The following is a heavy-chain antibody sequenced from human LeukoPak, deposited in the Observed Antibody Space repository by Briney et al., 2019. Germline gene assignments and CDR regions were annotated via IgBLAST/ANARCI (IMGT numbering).Heavy chain of an antibody. J-gene: IGHJ4*02. V-gene: IGHV4-38-2*01. CDR1: GYSISSGYY. CDR2: IYHSGSI. Sequence: SETLSLTCAVSGYSISSGYYWGWIRQPPGKGLEWIGSIYHSGSIYYNPSLKSRVTISVDTSKNQFSLKLSSVTAADTAVYYCARHEIGRYYDFWSGYYLYYFDYWGQGTLVTVSS. D-gene: IGHD3-3*01. CDR3: ARHEIGRYYDFWSGYYLYYFDY.